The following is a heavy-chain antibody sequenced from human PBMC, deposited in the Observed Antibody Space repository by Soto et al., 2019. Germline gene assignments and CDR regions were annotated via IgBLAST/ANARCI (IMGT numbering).Heavy chain of an antibody. J-gene: IGHJ4*02. D-gene: IGHD6-19*01. CDR3: TRNPQGVAAAFDY. CDR1: GFTFGDYA. CDR2: ITSKAYRGTT. V-gene: IGHV3-49*03. Sequence: EVQLVESGGDLVQPGRSLRLSGTASGFTFGDYAMSWYRQAPGKGLEWVGFITSKAYRGTTEYAASVKGRFTISRDDSKSIAYLQMNSLKTEDTAVYYCTRNPQGVAAAFDYWGQGTLVTVSS.